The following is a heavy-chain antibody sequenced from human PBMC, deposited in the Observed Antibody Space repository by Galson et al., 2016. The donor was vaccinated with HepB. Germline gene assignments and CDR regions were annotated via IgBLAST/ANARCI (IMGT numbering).Heavy chain of an antibody. D-gene: IGHD5-24*01. J-gene: IGHJ4*02. CDR1: GFAFSNYA. Sequence: SLRLSCAVSGFAFSNYAMNWVRQAPGKGLEWVSGISANGDRLSYGDSARGRFTISRDNFKNTLYLQMDSLGADDTAVYYCAKRSRDGSNSPLEYWGQGTLVTVSS. V-gene: IGHV3-23*01. CDR3: AKRSRDGSNSPLEY. CDR2: ISANGDRL.